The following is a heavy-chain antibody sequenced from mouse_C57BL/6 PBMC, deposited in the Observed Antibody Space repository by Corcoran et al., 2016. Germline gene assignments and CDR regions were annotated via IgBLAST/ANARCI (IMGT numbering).Heavy chain of an antibody. CDR2: IYPGSGNT. Sequence: QVQLKQSGAELVRPAASVTLSCTASGYTFTDYYINWVKQRPGQGLEWIARIYPGSGNTYYNEKFKGKATLTAETSSSTAYMKLSSLTSEDSAGYFCARGGFSNYVYWYLDVWGTGTTVTVSS. V-gene: IGHV1-76*01. D-gene: IGHD2-5*01. CDR3: ARGGFSNYVYWYLDV. CDR1: GYTFTDYY. J-gene: IGHJ1*03.